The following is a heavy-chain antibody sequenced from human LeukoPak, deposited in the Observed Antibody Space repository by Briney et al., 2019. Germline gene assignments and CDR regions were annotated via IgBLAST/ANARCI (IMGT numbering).Heavy chain of an antibody. D-gene: IGHD3-16*01. CDR3: AKDLGEGSHYYYFDY. V-gene: IGHV3-23*01. CDR2: ISGSGGTT. Sequence: GGSLRLSCAASGFTFSNHAMSWVRQAPGKGLEWVSVISGSGGTTYYAGSVEGRFTISRDNSKNTLYLQMNSLRAEDTAVYYCAKDLGEGSHYYYFDYWGQGTLVTVSS. CDR1: GFTFSNHA. J-gene: IGHJ4*02.